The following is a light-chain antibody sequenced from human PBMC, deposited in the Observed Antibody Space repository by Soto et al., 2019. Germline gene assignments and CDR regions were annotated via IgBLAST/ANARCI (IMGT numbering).Light chain of an antibody. V-gene: IGKV3-11*01. J-gene: IGKJ1*01. CDR2: DAS. CDR3: HQYGSAPRT. CDR1: QSVSSY. Sequence: EIVLTQSPATLSLSPGERATLSCRASQSVSSYLAWYQQKPGQAPRLLIYDASNRATGIPARFSGSGSGTDFTLTISSLEPEDFAVYHCHQYGSAPRTFGQGTKVDIK.